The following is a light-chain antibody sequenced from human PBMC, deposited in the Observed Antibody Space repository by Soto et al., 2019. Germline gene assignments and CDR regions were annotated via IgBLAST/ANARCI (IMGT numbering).Light chain of an antibody. CDR1: SSDVAGYNY. V-gene: IGLV2-8*01. Sequence: QSALTQPPSASGSLGQSVTISCTGTSSDVAGYNYVSWYQQHPGKAPKLIIYEVSKRPSGVPDRFSGSKSGNTASLTVSGLQAEDEGDYYCSSYAGSYRVFGTGTKLTVL. J-gene: IGLJ1*01. CDR3: SSYAGSYRV. CDR2: EVS.